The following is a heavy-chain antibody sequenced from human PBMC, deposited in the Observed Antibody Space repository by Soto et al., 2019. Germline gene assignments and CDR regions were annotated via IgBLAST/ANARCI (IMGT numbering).Heavy chain of an antibody. CDR2: IDTDGSET. CDR3: VRVLKSIGWDNDVYDI. J-gene: IGHJ3*02. Sequence: GGSLRLSCAPSGFSFRTYRMHWIRQTPGKGLVWVSRIDTDGSETNYADSVEGRFTISRDNAGNTLYLQMNFLSAEDTAVYYCVRVLKSIGWDNDVYDIWGQGTMVTVSS. CDR1: GFSFRTYR. V-gene: IGHV3-74*01. D-gene: IGHD6-19*01.